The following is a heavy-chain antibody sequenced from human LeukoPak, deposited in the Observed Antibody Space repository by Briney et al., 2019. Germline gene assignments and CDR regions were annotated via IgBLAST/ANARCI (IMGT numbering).Heavy chain of an antibody. CDR3: ARDSGYSLY. Sequence: GGSLRLSCAASGFTFSSYAMHWVRQAPGKGLEWVSYISSSSSTIYYADSVKGRFTISRDNAKNSLYLQMNSLRAEDTAVYYCARDSGYSLYWGQGTLVTVSS. CDR2: ISSSSSTI. V-gene: IGHV3-48*04. D-gene: IGHD5-18*01. CDR1: GFTFSSYA. J-gene: IGHJ4*02.